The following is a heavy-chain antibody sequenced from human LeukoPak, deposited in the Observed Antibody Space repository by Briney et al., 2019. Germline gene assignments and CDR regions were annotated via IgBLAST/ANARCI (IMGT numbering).Heavy chain of an antibody. CDR3: ARHGLAAAGTLERAFDI. J-gene: IGHJ3*02. Sequence: PSDTLSLTCTVSGGSISSYYWSWIRQPPGKGLEWIGYIYTSGSTNYNPSPKSRVTISVDTSKNQFSLKLSSVTAADTAVYYCARHGLAAAGTLERAFDIWGQGTMVTVSS. V-gene: IGHV4-4*09. CDR2: IYTSGST. CDR1: GGSISSYY. D-gene: IGHD6-13*01.